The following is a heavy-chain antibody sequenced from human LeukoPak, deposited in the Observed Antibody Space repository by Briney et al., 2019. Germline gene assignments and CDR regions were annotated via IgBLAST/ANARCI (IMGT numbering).Heavy chain of an antibody. CDR1: GFTFSTSA. Sequence: QPGGSLRLSCAASGFTFSTSAMSWVRRAPGKGLEWVSTISDSGGSTYSADSVKGRFTVSRDNSKNTVYLQMNSLRAGDTAVYYCAKDRGIAGAEYFDYWGQGTLVTVSS. CDR3: AKDRGIAGAEYFDY. V-gene: IGHV3-23*01. D-gene: IGHD1-26*01. CDR2: ISDSGGST. J-gene: IGHJ4*02.